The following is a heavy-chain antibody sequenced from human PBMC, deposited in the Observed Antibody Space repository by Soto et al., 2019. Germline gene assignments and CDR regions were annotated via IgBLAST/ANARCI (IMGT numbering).Heavy chain of an antibody. Sequence: GGSLRLSCAASGFTFDDCAMHWVRQAPGKGLEWVSGISWNSGSIGYADSVKGRFTISRDNAKNSLYLQMNSLRAEDTALYYCAKDISLLVAVAGHVFDYWGQGTLVTVSS. D-gene: IGHD6-19*01. CDR2: ISWNSGSI. CDR1: GFTFDDCA. J-gene: IGHJ4*02. CDR3: AKDISLLVAVAGHVFDY. V-gene: IGHV3-9*01.